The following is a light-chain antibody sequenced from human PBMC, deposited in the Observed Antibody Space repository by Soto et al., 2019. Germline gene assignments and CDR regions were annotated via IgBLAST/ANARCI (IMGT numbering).Light chain of an antibody. Sequence: DVQMTQSPSTLSASVGERVTITCRASQSINNLLAWYQQKPGKAPKFLIYDVSTLASGVPSRSSGSGSGTEFTLTSSSLQPEDVATYYCQQYDSYPLTFGGGTMVEIK. V-gene: IGKV1-5*01. J-gene: IGKJ4*01. CDR1: QSINNL. CDR3: QQYDSYPLT. CDR2: DVS.